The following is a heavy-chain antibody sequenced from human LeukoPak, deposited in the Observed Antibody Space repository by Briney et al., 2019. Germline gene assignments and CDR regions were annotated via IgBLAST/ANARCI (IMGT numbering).Heavy chain of an antibody. CDR2: IYYSGSI. V-gene: IGHV4-61*01. J-gene: IGHJ5*02. CDR1: GGSVSSGSYY. D-gene: IGHD3-10*01. CDR3: ARAHGSGSTTFDP. Sequence: PSETLSLTCTVSGGSVSSGSYYWSWIRQPPGKGLGGIGYIYYSGSISYNPSLKSRVTISVDTSKNQFSLKLSSVTAADTAVYFCARAHGSGSTTFDPWGQGTLVTVSS.